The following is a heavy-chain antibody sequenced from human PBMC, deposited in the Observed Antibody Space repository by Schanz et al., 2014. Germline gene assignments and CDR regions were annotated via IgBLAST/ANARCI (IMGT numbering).Heavy chain of an antibody. V-gene: IGHV1-18*01. CDR1: GYTFISHG. CDR2: ISAYNGNT. Sequence: QVHLVQSGAEVKKPGASVKVSCRASGYTFISHGISWVRQAPGQGLEWMGWISAYNGNTNYVQKFQGRVTMTTDTSTTTAYMEVRSLRPDDTAVYYCAGATYSSSWYGGSEYFQHWGQGTLVTVSS. D-gene: IGHD6-13*01. CDR3: AGATYSSSWYGGSEYFQH. J-gene: IGHJ1*01.